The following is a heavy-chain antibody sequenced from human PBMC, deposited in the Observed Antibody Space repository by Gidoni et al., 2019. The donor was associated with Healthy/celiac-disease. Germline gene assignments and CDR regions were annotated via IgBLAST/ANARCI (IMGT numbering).Heavy chain of an antibody. CDR2: ISGSGGST. Sequence: EVQLLESGGGLVQPGGSLRLSCAASGFTFSSYALSWVRQAPGKGLEWVSAISGSGGSTYYADSVKGRFTISRDNSKNTLYLQMNSLRAEDTAVYYCALTRREWLVPDASYYFDYWGQGTLVTVSS. CDR1: GFTFSSYA. V-gene: IGHV3-23*01. CDR3: ALTRREWLVPDASYYFDY. J-gene: IGHJ4*02. D-gene: IGHD6-19*01.